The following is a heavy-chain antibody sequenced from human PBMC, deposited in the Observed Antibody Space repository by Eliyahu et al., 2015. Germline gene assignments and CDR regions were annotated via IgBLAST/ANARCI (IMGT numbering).Heavy chain of an antibody. Sequence: QVQLQQWGTGLLKPSGTLSLTCAFLWWFLQSLLLALDPQSPGKGLEWIAVINHHGTTTYNPPPKSRVTISVDTSKNQFFLQMTSVTAEDRAVYYCARGHEYGDYRASFGFWGQGTQVTVSS. V-gene: IGHV4-34*02. CDR3: ARGHEYGDYRASFGF. CDR2: INHHGTT. D-gene: IGHD4-17*01. J-gene: IGHJ4*02. CDR1: WFLQSLL.